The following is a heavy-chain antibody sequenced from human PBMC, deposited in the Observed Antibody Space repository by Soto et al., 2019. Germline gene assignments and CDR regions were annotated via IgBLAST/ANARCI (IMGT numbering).Heavy chain of an antibody. CDR1: GYTFTSYY. J-gene: IGHJ6*02. Sequence: ASVKVSCKASGYTFTSYYMHWVRQAPGQGLEWMGIINPSGGSTSYAQKFQGRVTMTRDTSTSTVYMGLSRLRSEDTAVYYCARFKALPGGQQLVKSYGMVDWGQGTTVSVTS. CDR2: INPSGGST. V-gene: IGHV1-46*01. D-gene: IGHD6-13*01. CDR3: ARFKALPGGQQLVKSYGMVD.